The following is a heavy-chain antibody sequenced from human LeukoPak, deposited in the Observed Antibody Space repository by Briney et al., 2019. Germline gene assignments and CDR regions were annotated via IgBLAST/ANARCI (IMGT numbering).Heavy chain of an antibody. CDR2: INPNSGGT. V-gene: IGHV1-2*02. J-gene: IGHJ4*02. CDR1: GYTFTGYY. D-gene: IGHD1-26*01. Sequence: ASVKVSCKASGYTFTGYYMHWVRQAPGQGLEWMGWINPNSGGTNYAQKFQGRVTMTRDTSISTAYMELSRLRSDDTAVYYCAREFIRGSYYSRESDLGYWGQGTLVTVSS. CDR3: AREFIRGSYYSRESDLGY.